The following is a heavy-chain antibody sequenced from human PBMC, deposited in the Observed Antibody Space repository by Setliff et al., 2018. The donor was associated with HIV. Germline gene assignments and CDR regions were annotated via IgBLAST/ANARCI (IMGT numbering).Heavy chain of an antibody. CDR1: GYTLTELS. Sequence: ASVKVSCKVSGYTLTELSIHWVRLAPGRGLEWMGVINPSGGSTSYAQKFQGRVTMTRDTSTSTVYMELSSLRSEDTAVYYCARSHAVAFDIWGQGTMVT. V-gene: IGHV1-46*01. CDR3: ARSHAVAFDI. CDR2: INPSGGST. D-gene: IGHD4-4*01. J-gene: IGHJ3*02.